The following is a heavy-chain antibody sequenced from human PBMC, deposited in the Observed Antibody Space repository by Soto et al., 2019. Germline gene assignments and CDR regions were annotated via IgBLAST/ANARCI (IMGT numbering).Heavy chain of an antibody. J-gene: IGHJ5*02. CDR1: VFTFSSYP. D-gene: IGHD1-1*01. V-gene: IGHV3-23*01. CDR3: AKDWEGTWNTWNDLRSGWFDP. Sequence: LSCEPSVFTFSSYPMSWVRQATEKGLEWDSAISGSGGSTYYADSVKGRFTISRDNSKNTLYLQMNSLRAEDTAVYYCAKDWEGTWNTWNDLRSGWFDPCGNGTLVTVSP. CDR2: ISGSGGST.